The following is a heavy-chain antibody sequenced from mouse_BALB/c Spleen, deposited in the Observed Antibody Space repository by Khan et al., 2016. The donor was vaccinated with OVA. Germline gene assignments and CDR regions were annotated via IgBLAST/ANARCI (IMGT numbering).Heavy chain of an antibody. CDR1: GYTFTDCS. CDR3: ARHGNYMRIMDY. D-gene: IGHD2-1*01. CDR2: INTETGEP. Sequence: QIQLVQSGPELKKPGETVKISCKPSGYTFTDCSMHWVKQAPGKGLKWMGWINTETGEPTYADDFKGRFAFSLETYASTTYLQINNTKNEDTATYFCARHGNYMRIMDYWGQGTSVTVSA. V-gene: IGHV9-2-1*01. J-gene: IGHJ4*01.